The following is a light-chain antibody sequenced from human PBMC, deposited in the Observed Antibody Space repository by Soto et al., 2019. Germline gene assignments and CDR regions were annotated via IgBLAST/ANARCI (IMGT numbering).Light chain of an antibody. CDR2: EAS. J-gene: IGKJ1*01. CDR3: QQYNSYSLT. CDR1: QGISSS. V-gene: IGKV1-13*02. Sequence: AIQLTQSPSSLSASIGDRVTITCRASQGISSSLAWYQQEPGKAPKLLIYEASTLQSGVPSRFSGSGSGTDFTLTISSLQPEDFATYYCQQYNSYSLTFGQGTKVDIK.